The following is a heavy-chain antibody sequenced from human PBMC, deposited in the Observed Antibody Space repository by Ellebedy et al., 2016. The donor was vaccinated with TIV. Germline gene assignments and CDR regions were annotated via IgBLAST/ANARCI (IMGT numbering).Heavy chain of an antibody. D-gene: IGHD6-6*01. CDR1: GGPVSSGSYY. V-gene: IGHV4-61*01. CDR3: ARVSIAARGPDFDY. J-gene: IGHJ4*02. Sequence: SETLSLXXTVSGGPVSSGSYYWSWIRQPPGKGLEWIGYIYYSGSTNYNPSLKSRVTISVDTSKNQFSLKLSSVTAADTAVYYCARVSIAARGPDFDYWGQGTLVTVSS. CDR2: IYYSGST.